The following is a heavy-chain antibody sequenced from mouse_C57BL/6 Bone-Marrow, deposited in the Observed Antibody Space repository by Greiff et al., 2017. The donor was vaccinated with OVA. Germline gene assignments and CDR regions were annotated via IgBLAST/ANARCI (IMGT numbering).Heavy chain of an antibody. D-gene: IGHD2-3*01. V-gene: IGHV14-4*01. Sequence: EVQLQQSGAELVRPGASVKLSCTASGFNIKDDYMHWVKQRPEQGLEWIGWIDPENGDTEYASKFQGKATITADTSSNTAYLQLSSLTSEDTAVYYCRTGGYYYFDDWGQGTTLTVSS. J-gene: IGHJ2*01. CDR1: GFNIKDDY. CDR3: RTGGYYYFDD. CDR2: IDPENGDT.